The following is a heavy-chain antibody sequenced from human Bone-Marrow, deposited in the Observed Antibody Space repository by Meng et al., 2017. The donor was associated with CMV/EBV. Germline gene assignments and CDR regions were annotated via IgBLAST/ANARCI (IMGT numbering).Heavy chain of an antibody. V-gene: IGHV3-48*04. CDR2: ICSSSSTL. J-gene: IGHJ4*02. CDR1: GFTFSSYS. D-gene: IGHD2-2*01. Sequence: GGSLRLSCAASGFTFSSYSMNWVRQAPGKGLEWVSYICSSSSTLYYADSVKGRFTISRDNAKNSLYLQMNSLRAEDTAVYYCARADPTKRSSTTSCLDYWGQGTLVTVSS. CDR3: ARADPTKRSSTTSCLDY.